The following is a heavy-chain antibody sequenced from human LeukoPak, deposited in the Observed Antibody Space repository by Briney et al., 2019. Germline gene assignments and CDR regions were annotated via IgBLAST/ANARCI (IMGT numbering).Heavy chain of an antibody. V-gene: IGHV3-23*01. CDR1: GFTFSSYA. CDR2: ISGSGGST. Sequence: PGGSLRLSCAASGFTFSSYAMSWVRQAPGKGLEWVSAISGSGGSTYYADSVKGRFTISRDNSKNTLYLQMNSLRAEDTAVYYCANGFGVVGWVYCGMDVWGQGTTVTVSS. D-gene: IGHD3-3*01. CDR3: ANGFGVVGWVYCGMDV. J-gene: IGHJ6*02.